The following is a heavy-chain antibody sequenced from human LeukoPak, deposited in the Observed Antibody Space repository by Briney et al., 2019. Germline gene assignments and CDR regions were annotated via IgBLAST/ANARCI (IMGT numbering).Heavy chain of an antibody. CDR2: IYYSGST. CDR1: GGSISSYY. J-gene: IGHJ6*02. V-gene: IGHV4-59*08. CDR3: AGRYYYYGMDV. Sequence: SETLSPTCTVSGGSISSYYWSWIRQPPGKGLEWIGYIYYSGSTNYNPSLKSRVTISVDTSKNQFSLKLSSVTAADTAVYYYAGRYYYYGMDVWGQGTTVTVSS.